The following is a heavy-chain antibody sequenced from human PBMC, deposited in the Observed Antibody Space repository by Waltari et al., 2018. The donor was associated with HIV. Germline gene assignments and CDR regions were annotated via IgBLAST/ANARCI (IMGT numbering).Heavy chain of an antibody. D-gene: IGHD2-15*01. CDR1: GGSISSYY. Sequence: QVQLQESGPGLVKPSETLSLTCTVSGGSISSYYWSWIRQPPGKGLEWIGYIYYSGSTNYNPSLKSRVTISVDTSKNQFSLKLSSVTAADTAVYYCARVTGRTPPYYYGMDVWGQGTTVTVSS. J-gene: IGHJ6*02. V-gene: IGHV4-59*01. CDR3: ARVTGRTPPYYYGMDV. CDR2: IYYSGST.